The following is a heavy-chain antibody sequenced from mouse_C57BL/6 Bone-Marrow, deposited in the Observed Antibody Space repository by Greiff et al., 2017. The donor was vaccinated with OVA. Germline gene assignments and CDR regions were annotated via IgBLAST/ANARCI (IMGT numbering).Heavy chain of an antibody. CDR1: GYTFTSYG. V-gene: IGHV1-81*01. CDR2: IYPRSGNT. J-gene: IGHJ3*01. CDR3: ARPYDYSFAY. D-gene: IGHD2-4*01. Sequence: VQLQQSGAELARPGASVKLSCKASGYTFTSYGISWVKQRTGKGLEWIGEIYPRSGNTYYNEKFKGKATLTADKSSSTAYMELRSLTSEDSAVYFCARPYDYSFAYWGQGTLVTVSA.